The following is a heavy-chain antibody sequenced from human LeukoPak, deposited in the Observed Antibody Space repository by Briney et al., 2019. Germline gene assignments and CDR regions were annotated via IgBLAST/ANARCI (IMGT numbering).Heavy chain of an antibody. Sequence: GGSLRLSCAASGFTFSSYGMHWVRQAPGKGLEWVTVVSYDGSNEYYADSVKGRFTISRDNSKNTLYLQMDNLRVDDTAVYYCARDLSAAYDFWGQGILVTVSS. CDR1: GFTFSSYG. V-gene: IGHV3-30*04. CDR2: VSYDGSNE. J-gene: IGHJ4*02. CDR3: ARDLSAAYDF. D-gene: IGHD2-21*01.